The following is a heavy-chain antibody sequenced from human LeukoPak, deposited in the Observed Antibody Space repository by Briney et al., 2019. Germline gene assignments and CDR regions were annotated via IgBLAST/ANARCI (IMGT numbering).Heavy chain of an antibody. Sequence: ASVKVSCKASGYTFTGYYMHWVRQAPGQGLEWMGIINPSGGSTSYAQKFQGRVTMTRDTSTSTVYMELSSLRSEDTAVYYCARPLQRDAYSKETDDAFDIWGQGTMVTVSS. J-gene: IGHJ3*02. CDR3: ARPLQRDAYSKETDDAFDI. D-gene: IGHD4-11*01. CDR1: GYTFTGYY. V-gene: IGHV1-46*01. CDR2: INPSGGST.